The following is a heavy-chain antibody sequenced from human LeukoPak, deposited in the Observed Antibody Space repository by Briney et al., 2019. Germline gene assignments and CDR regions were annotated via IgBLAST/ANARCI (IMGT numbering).Heavy chain of an antibody. CDR2: IYYSGST. J-gene: IGHJ6*03. D-gene: IGHD3-22*01. CDR1: GGSISNYY. CDR3: ARSSVPYYYYNYYMDV. Sequence: SETLSLTCTVSGGSISNYYWTWIRQPPGKGLEWIGYIYYSGSTNYNPSLKSRVTISVDTSKNQFSLKLSSVTAADTAVYYCARSSVPYYYYNYYMDVWGKGTTVTVSS. V-gene: IGHV4-59*01.